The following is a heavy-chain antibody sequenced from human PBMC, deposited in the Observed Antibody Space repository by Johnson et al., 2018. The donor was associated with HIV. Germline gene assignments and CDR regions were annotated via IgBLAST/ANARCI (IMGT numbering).Heavy chain of an antibody. CDR2: ISYDGSNQ. V-gene: IGHV3-30*14. Sequence: QVHLVESGGGVVQPGRSLRLSCAASGFTFSSYAMHWVRQAPGKGLEWVAVISYDGSNQYYAESVKGRFTISRDNSKNTLYLQMNSLRPDDTAVYYCARDLVATSSSLAFDMWGQGTMVTVSS. J-gene: IGHJ3*02. CDR1: GFTFSSYA. D-gene: IGHD6-6*01. CDR3: ARDLVATSSSLAFDM.